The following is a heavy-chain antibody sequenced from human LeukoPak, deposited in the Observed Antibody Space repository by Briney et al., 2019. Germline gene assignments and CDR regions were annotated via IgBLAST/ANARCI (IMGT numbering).Heavy chain of an antibody. J-gene: IGHJ4*02. Sequence: GGSLRLSCAASGFSFSGYYTSWVRQAPGKGLEWVANIKQDGSEKYYLDSVEGRFTISRDNAKNSLYLQMNSLRAEDTAVYYCTTGEVRGHAPDYWGQGTLVTVS. CDR1: GFSFSGYY. V-gene: IGHV3-7*05. CDR3: TTGEVRGHAPDY. D-gene: IGHD3-10*01. CDR2: IKQDGSEK.